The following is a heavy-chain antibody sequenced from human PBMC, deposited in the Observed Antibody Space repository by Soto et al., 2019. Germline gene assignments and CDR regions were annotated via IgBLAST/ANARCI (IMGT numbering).Heavy chain of an antibody. CDR2: IYYSGST. V-gene: IGHV4-31*03. D-gene: IGHD3-9*01. J-gene: IGHJ5*02. CDR1: GGSISSGGYY. Sequence: SETLSLTCTVSGGSISSGGYYWSWIRQHPGKGLEWIGYIYYSGSTYYNQSLKNRVTVSVDTSKNQFSMKLSSVTAADTAVYYCARDRRYSGFDPWGQGTLVTV. CDR3: ARDRRYSGFDP.